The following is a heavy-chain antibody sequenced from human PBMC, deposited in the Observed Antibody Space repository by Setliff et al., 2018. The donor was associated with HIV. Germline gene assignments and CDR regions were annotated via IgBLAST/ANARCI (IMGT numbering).Heavy chain of an antibody. Sequence: ASVKVSCKASGYTFTDYFIHWVRQAPGQGLEWMGWISPDNANTRISQRFRGSVTMTRDRSINTAYMEFSGLTSDDTAVYYCARQFSNSFDSWGQGTLVTVS. J-gene: IGHJ4*02. CDR3: ARQFSNSFDS. CDR1: GYTFTDYF. CDR2: ISPDNANT. D-gene: IGHD7-27*01. V-gene: IGHV1-2*02.